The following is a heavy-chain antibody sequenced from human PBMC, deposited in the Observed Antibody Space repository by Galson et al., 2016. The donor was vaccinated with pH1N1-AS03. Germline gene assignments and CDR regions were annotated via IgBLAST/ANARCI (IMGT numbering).Heavy chain of an antibody. Sequence: SLRLSCAASGFTFNTYAMNWVRQAPGKGLEWVSSISADGINTYYADSLKGRFTISRDNSRNTLSLQMNSLRVEDTAVYYCAKTTGGVSKSGAFDVWGQGTMVTVSS. CDR3: AKTTGGVSKSGAFDV. CDR1: GFTFNTYA. V-gene: IGHV3-23*01. CDR2: ISADGINT. J-gene: IGHJ3*01. D-gene: IGHD1-1*01.